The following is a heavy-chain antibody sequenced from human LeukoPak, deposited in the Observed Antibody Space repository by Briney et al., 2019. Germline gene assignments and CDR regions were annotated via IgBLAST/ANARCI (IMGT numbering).Heavy chain of an antibody. J-gene: IGHJ4*02. V-gene: IGHV4-34*01. CDR2: INHSGST. Sequence: PSETLSLTCAVYGGSFSGYYWSWIRQPPGKGLEWIGEINHSGSTNYNPSLKSRVTISVDTSKNQSSLKLSSVTAADTAVYYCARVRTMVRGGFDYWGQGTLVTVSS. D-gene: IGHD3-10*01. CDR3: ARVRTMVRGGFDY. CDR1: GGSFSGYY.